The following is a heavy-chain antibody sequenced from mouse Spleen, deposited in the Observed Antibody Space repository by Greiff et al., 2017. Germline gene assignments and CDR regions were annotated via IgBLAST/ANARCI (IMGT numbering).Heavy chain of an antibody. CDR1: GFTFSDYG. V-gene: IGHV5-17*01. Sequence: EVQLVESGGGLVKPGGSLKLSCAASGFTFSDYGMHWVRQAPEKGLEWVAYISSGSSTIYYADTVKGRFTISRDNAKNTLFLQMTSLRSEDTAMYYCARSYYGSRVDYFDYWGQGTTLTVSS. CDR3: ARSYYGSRVDYFDY. J-gene: IGHJ2*01. D-gene: IGHD1-1*01. CDR2: ISSGSSTI.